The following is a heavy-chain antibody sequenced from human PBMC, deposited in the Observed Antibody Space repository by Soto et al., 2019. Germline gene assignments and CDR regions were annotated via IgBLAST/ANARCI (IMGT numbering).Heavy chain of an antibody. Sequence: GASVKVSCKASGYTFTSFDISWVRQAPGQGLEWMGLISACNANTNYAQKLQGRVTMTTDTSTTTSYMELRSLRSDDTAVYFCARDRLGDTGDYWGQGTLVTVSS. CDR3: ARDRLGDTGDY. CDR2: ISACNANT. V-gene: IGHV1-18*01. D-gene: IGHD1-26*01. CDR1: GYTFTSFD. J-gene: IGHJ4*02.